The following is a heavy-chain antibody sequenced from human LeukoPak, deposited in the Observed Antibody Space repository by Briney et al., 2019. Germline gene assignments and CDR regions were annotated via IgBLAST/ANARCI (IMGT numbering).Heavy chain of an antibody. CDR3: ARDSSAGSGYDHFDY. CDR2: IYYSGST. V-gene: IGHV4-59*01. J-gene: IGHJ4*02. Sequence: SKTLSLTCTVSGGSISSYYWSWIRQPPGKGLEWIGYIYYSGSTNYNPSLKSRVTISVDTSKNRFSLNLRSVTAADTAVYYCARDSSAGSGYDHFDYWGQGTLVTVSS. CDR1: GGSISSYY. D-gene: IGHD5-12*01.